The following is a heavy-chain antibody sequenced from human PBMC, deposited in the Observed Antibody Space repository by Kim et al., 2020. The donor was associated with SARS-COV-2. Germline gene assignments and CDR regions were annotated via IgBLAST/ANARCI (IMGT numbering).Heavy chain of an antibody. J-gene: IGHJ6*03. V-gene: IGHV1-3*01. Sequence: ASVKVSCKASGYTFTSYAMHWVRQAPGQRLEWMGWINAGNGNTKYSQKFQGRVTITRDTSASTAYMELSSLRSEDTAVYYCARVVVAATPGYYYYMDVWGKGTTVTVSS. D-gene: IGHD2-15*01. CDR3: ARVVVAATPGYYYYMDV. CDR2: INAGNGNT. CDR1: GYTFTSYA.